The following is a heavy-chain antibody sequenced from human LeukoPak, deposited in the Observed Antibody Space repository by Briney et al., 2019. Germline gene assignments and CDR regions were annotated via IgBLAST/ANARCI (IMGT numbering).Heavy chain of an antibody. CDR2: FDPEDGET. V-gene: IGHV1-24*01. CDR1: GYTLTELS. CDR3: ATDLSNPIFDS. J-gene: IGHJ4*02. Sequence: ASVNVSCKVSGYTLTELSMHWVRQAPGKGLEWMGGFDPEDGETIYAQRFQGRVTMTEDTSTDTAYMDLSSLRSEDTAVYYCATDLSNPIFDSWGQGTLVTVSS.